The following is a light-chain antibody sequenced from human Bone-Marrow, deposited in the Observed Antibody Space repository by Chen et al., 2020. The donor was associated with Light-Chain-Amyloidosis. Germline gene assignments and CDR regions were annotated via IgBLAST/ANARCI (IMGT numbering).Light chain of an antibody. CDR2: DTN. CDR1: RSNVGANG. V-gene: IGLV1-44*01. J-gene: IGLJ3*02. Sequence: QSVLTQPPSASGTPGQRVTISCSGGRSNVGANGVNWYQQLPGAAPKLLIFDTNRRPSGVPDRFSGSKSATSASLAISDLQSEDEAHYYCAPWDDRLNGWVFGGGTRLTVL. CDR3: APWDDRLNGWV.